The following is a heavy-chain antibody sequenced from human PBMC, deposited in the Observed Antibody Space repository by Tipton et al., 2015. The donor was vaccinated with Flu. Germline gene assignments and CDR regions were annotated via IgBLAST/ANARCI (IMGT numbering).Heavy chain of an antibody. CDR3: ARGQPYYDFWSGYYDAHFDY. CDR1: GGSFSGYY. Sequence: TLSLTCAVYGGSFSGYYWSWIRQPPGKGLEWIGEINHSGSTNYNPSLKSRVTISVDTSKNQFSLKLSSVTAADTAVYYCARGQPYYDFWSGYYDAHFDYWGQGTLVTVSS. J-gene: IGHJ4*02. D-gene: IGHD3-3*01. V-gene: IGHV4-34*01. CDR2: INHSGST.